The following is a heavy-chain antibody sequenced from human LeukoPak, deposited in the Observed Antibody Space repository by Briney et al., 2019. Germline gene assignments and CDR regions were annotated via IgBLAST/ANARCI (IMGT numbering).Heavy chain of an antibody. CDR2: IIPILGIA. V-gene: IGHV1-69*04. Sequence: SVKVSCKASGGTFSSYAISWVRQAPGQGLEWMGRIIPILGIANYAQKFQGRVTITADKSTSTAYMELSSLRSEDTAVYYCAISTSGSYAFDIWGQGTMVTVSS. D-gene: IGHD3-10*01. CDR3: AISTSGSYAFDI. J-gene: IGHJ3*02. CDR1: GGTFSSYA.